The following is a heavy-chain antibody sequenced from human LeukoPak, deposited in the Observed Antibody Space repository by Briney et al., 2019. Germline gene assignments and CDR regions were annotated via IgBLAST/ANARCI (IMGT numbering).Heavy chain of an antibody. D-gene: IGHD2-15*01. V-gene: IGHV3-23*01. CDR2: ISGSGGST. CDR1: GFTSSIYA. Sequence: GGSLRLSCAASGFTSSIYAMSWVRQAPGKGLEWVSTISGSGGSTYYADSVKGRFTISRDNSYNTLYLQMNSLRVEDTAVYYCARWGTPKILDYWGQRILVTVSS. J-gene: IGHJ4*02. CDR3: ARWGTPKILDY.